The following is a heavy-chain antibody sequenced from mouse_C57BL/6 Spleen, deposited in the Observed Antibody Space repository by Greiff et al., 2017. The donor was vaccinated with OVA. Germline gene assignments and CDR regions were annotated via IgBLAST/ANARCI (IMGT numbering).Heavy chain of an antibody. CDR1: GYTFTSYW. Sequence: EVQLQQSGTVLARPGASVKMSCKTSGYTFTSYWMHWVKQRPGQGLEWIGAIYPGNSDTSYNQKFKGKAKLTADTSASTAYMELSSLTNEDSAVYYCTMIYYDLRGFAYWGQGTLVTVSA. J-gene: IGHJ3*01. D-gene: IGHD2-4*01. V-gene: IGHV1-5*01. CDR2: IYPGNSDT. CDR3: TMIYYDLRGFAY.